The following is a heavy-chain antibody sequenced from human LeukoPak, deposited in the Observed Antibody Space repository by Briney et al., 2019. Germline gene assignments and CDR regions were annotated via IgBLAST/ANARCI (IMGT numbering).Heavy chain of an antibody. CDR3: ARDKSLAGYPWFDP. CDR2: IWYDGSNK. J-gene: IGHJ5*02. V-gene: IGHV3-33*01. CDR1: GFTFSSYG. Sequence: GGSLRLSCAASGFTFSSYGMHWVRQAPGKGLEGVAVIWYDGSNKYYADSVKGRFTISRDNSKNTLYLQMNSLRAEDTAVYYCARDKSLAGYPWFDPWGQGTLVTVSS. D-gene: IGHD3-9*01.